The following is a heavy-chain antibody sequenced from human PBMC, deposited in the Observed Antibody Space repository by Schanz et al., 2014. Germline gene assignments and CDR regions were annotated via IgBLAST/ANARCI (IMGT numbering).Heavy chain of an antibody. CDR1: GFTFSDAW. J-gene: IGHJ3*02. CDR3: ARKMKLGVYGGKGHDSLDI. D-gene: IGHD4-17*01. Sequence: EVQLVESGGGLVKPGGFLRLSCAASGFTFSDAWMSWVRQAPGKGLEWVARINSVGSNTDYADSVTGRFTISRDNAKNTLYLQMNTLRAEDTAVYYCARKMKLGVYGGKGHDSLDIWGQGTMVTVSS. V-gene: IGHV3-74*02. CDR2: INSVGSNT.